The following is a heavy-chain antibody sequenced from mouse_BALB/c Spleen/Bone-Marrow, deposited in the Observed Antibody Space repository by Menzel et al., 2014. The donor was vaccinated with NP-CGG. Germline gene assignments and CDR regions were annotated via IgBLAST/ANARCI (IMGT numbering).Heavy chain of an antibody. CDR3: ESRGEHFDV. Sequence: VQLQQSGPELVKPGASVRISCKASGYSFTGYYMHWVKQSHGNSLDWIGYIYPYNGVSSYNQKFKGKATLTVDKSSSTAYMELRSLTSDDSAVYYCESRGEHFDVWGAGTTVTVSS. V-gene: IGHV1-31*01. J-gene: IGHJ1*01. CDR2: IYPYNGVS. CDR1: GYSFTGYY.